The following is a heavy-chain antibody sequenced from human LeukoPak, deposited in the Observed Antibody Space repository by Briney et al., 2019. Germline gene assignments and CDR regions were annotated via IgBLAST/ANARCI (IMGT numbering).Heavy chain of an antibody. CDR2: ISWSSGII. V-gene: IGHV3-9*01. D-gene: IGHD3-3*01. Sequence: GGSLRLSCAASGFTFSSYATSWVRQAPGKGLEWVSGISWSSGIIGYADSVKGRFTISRDNAKNSLYLQMDSLRAEDTALYYCAKDTGRPTDAITMEDNAFDIWGQGTMVTVSS. J-gene: IGHJ3*02. CDR1: GFTFSSYA. CDR3: AKDTGRPTDAITMEDNAFDI.